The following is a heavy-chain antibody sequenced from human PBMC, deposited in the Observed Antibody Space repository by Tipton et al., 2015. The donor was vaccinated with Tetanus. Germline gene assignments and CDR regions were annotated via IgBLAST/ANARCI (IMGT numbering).Heavy chain of an antibody. D-gene: IGHD2-8*02. CDR2: IYYSGST. Sequence: TLSLTCTVSGGSISSSSYYWGWIRQPPGKGLEWIGSIYYSGSTYYNPSLKSRVTISVDTSKNQFSLKLSSVTAADTAVYYCARLLGTGYFDLWGRGTLATVSS. J-gene: IGHJ2*01. CDR1: GGSISSSSYY. CDR3: ARLLGTGYFDL. V-gene: IGHV4-39*01.